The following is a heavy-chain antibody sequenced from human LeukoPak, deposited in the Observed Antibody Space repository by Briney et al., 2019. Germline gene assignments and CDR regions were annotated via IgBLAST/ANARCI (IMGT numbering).Heavy chain of an antibody. CDR3: ARGFSGYYYPFDY. D-gene: IGHD3-22*01. CDR1: GFTFCSYA. J-gene: IGHJ4*02. V-gene: IGHV3-30*04. CDR2: ISYDGSEK. Sequence: GGSLRLSCAASGFTFCSYAVHWVRRAPGKGLEWVAVISYDGSEKYYADSVKGRFTISRDNSKNTLFLQMSSLRAEDTAVYYCARGFSGYYYPFDYWGQGTLVTVSS.